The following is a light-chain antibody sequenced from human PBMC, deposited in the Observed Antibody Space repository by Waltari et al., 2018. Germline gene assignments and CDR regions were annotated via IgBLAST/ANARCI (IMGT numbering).Light chain of an antibody. V-gene: IGKV4-1*01. Sequence: DIVMTQSPDSLAVSLGERTTINCKSSQSVLYSSNNKNHLAWYQQKPGQSPKLLIYWASTRESGVPDRFSGSGSGTDFTLTISSLQAEDVAVYYCQQYYATPRTFGPGTKADIK. J-gene: IGKJ3*01. CDR2: WAS. CDR3: QQYYATPRT. CDR1: QSVLYSSNNKNH.